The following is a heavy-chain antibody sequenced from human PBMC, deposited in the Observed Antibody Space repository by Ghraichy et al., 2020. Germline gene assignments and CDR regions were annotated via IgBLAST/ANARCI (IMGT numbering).Heavy chain of an antibody. Sequence: GESLNISCSASGFTFSSYAMHWVRQAPGKGLEYVSAISSNGGSTYYADSVKGRFTISRDNSKNTLYLQMSSLRAEDTAVYYCVKTSIGGSYYEPFDYWGQGTLVTVSS. CDR2: ISSNGGST. CDR3: VKTSIGGSYYEPFDY. V-gene: IGHV3-64D*06. CDR1: GFTFSSYA. J-gene: IGHJ4*02. D-gene: IGHD1-26*01.